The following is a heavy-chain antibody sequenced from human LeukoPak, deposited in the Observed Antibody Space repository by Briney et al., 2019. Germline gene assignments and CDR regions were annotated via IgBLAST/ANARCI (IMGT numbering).Heavy chain of an antibody. CDR2: IYYSGST. J-gene: IGHJ4*02. CDR3: ARRGVAAAGRFDY. CDR1: GGSISSSSYY. V-gene: IGHV4-39*01. Sequence: SETLSLTCTVSGGSISSSSYYWGWSRQPPGKGVEWIGSIYYSGSTYYNPSLKSRVTISVDTSKNQFSLKLSSVTAADTAVYYCARRGVAAAGRFDYWGQGTLVTVSS. D-gene: IGHD6-13*01.